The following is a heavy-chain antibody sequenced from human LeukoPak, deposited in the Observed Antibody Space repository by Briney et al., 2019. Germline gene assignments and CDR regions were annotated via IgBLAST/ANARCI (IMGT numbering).Heavy chain of an antibody. CDR1: GGTFSSYA. CDR3: ASPLGGNPSGAFDI. V-gene: IGHV1-69*05. J-gene: IGHJ3*02. CDR2: IIPIFSTA. Sequence: ASVKVSCTASGGTFSSYAISWVRQAPGQGLEWMGGIIPIFSTANYAQKFQGRVTITTDESTSTAYMELSSLRSEDTAVYYCASPLGGNPSGAFDIWGQGTMVTVSS. D-gene: IGHD4-23*01.